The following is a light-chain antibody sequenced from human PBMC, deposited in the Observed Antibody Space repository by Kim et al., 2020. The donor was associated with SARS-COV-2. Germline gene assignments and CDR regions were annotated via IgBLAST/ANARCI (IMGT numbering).Light chain of an antibody. CDR3: AAWDDSLNGPV. CDR1: SSNIGSNT. Sequence: GQRVTISCSGSSSNIGSNTVSWYQQLPGTAPNLLIYNNNQRPSGVPDRFSGSKSGTSASLAISGLQSEDEADYCCAAWDDSLNGPVFGGGTHLTVL. V-gene: IGLV1-44*01. CDR2: NNN. J-gene: IGLJ3*02.